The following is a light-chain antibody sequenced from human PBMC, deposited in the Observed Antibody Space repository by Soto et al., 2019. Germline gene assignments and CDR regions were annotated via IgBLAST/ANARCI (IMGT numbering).Light chain of an antibody. J-gene: IGKJ2*01. CDR2: GSS. CDR3: QQYGSSPPYT. V-gene: IGKV3-20*01. Sequence: EVVLTQSPGTLSLSPGERATLSCRASQSVSNKYLAWYQQKPGQAPRLLIFGSSDRATGSPDRFSGSGSGTDFTLTISRLEPEDCAVYYCQQYGSSPPYTFGQGTNLEIK. CDR1: QSVSNKY.